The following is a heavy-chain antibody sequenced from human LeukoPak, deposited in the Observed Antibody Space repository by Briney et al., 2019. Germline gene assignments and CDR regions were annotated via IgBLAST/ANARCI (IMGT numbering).Heavy chain of an antibody. CDR1: LDSMTDYY. CDR2: INHSGST. Sequence: SETLSLTCNVSLDSMTDYYWSWIRQPPGKGLEWIGEINHSGSTNYNPSLKSRVTISVDTSKNQFSLKLSSVTAADTAVYYCARSLLSYGDSSWPWGQGTLVTVSS. D-gene: IGHD4-17*01. CDR3: ARSLLSYGDSSWP. V-gene: IGHV4-34*01. J-gene: IGHJ5*02.